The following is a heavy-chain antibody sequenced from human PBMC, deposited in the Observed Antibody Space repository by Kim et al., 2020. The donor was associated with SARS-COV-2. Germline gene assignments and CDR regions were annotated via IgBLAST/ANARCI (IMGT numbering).Heavy chain of an antibody. Sequence: ASVKVSCKASGYTFTSYDINWVRQATGQGLEWMGWMNPNSGNTGYAQKFQGRVTMTRNTSISTAYMELSGLRSEDTAVYYCARDRWELLPYYYYGMDVWGQGTTVTVSS. D-gene: IGHD1-26*01. CDR2: MNPNSGNT. CDR1: GYTFTSYD. CDR3: ARDRWELLPYYYYGMDV. V-gene: IGHV1-8*01. J-gene: IGHJ6*02.